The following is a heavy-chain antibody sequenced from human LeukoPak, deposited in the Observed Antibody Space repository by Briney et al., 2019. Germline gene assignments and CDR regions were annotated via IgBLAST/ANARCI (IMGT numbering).Heavy chain of an antibody. V-gene: IGHV3-11*01. CDR3: ARDYYYDSSGYLR. CDR1: GFTFSDYY. Sequence: GGSLRLSCAASGFTFSDYYMSWIRQAPGKGLEWVSYISSSGSTIYYADSVKGRFTISRDNAKNSLYLQMNSLRAVDTAVYYCARDYYYDSSGYLRWGQGTLVTVSS. D-gene: IGHD3-22*01. CDR2: ISSSGSTI. J-gene: IGHJ4*02.